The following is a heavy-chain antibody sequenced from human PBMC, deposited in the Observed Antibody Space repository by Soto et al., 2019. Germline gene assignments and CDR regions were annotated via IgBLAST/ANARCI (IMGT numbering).Heavy chain of an antibody. J-gene: IGHJ4*02. V-gene: IGHV3-13*01. CDR2: IGTAGDT. Sequence: GGSLRLSCAASGFTFSSYDMHWVRQATGKGLEWVSAIGTAGDTYYPGSVKGRFTISRENAKNSLYLQMNSLRAEDTAVYYCARDWRGERHDYSSYWGQGTLVTVSS. CDR1: GFTFSSYD. CDR3: ARDWRGERHDYSSY. D-gene: IGHD2-15*01.